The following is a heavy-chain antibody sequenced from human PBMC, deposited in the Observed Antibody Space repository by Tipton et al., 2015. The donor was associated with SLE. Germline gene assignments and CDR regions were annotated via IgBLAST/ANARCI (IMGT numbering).Heavy chain of an antibody. Sequence: QLVQSGAEVKKPGESLKISCKGSGYSFTTYWIGWVRQMPGKGLEWVGIIYPGDSDTRYSPSFQGQVTISADKSISTAYLQWSSLKASDTAMYYCARDGKWLPDYYYYGMDVWGQGTTVTVSS. D-gene: IGHD6-19*01. J-gene: IGHJ6*02. CDR1: GYSFTTYW. CDR3: ARDGKWLPDYYYYGMDV. V-gene: IGHV5-51*03. CDR2: IYPGDSDT.